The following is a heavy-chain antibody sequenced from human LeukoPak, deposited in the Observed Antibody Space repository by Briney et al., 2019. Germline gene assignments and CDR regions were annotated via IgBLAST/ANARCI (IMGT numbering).Heavy chain of an antibody. Sequence: RASVKVSCKASGGAFSNFAINWVRQAPGQGPEWMGGVIPIFGRANYAQRFQGRVTITADESTSTVYMELSSLRSEDTAVYYRARASGDSSNYDFPKPYSYWGQGTLVTVSS. D-gene: IGHD3-22*01. V-gene: IGHV1-69*13. CDR1: GGAFSNFA. J-gene: IGHJ4*02. CDR3: ARASGDSSNYDFPKPYSY. CDR2: VIPIFGRA.